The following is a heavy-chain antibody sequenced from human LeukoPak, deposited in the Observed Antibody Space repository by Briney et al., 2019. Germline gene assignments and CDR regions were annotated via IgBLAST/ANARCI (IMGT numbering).Heavy chain of an antibody. CDR1: GFTFSSYA. J-gene: IGHJ6*02. CDR2: ISYDGSNK. V-gene: IGHV3-30*04. Sequence: PGGSLRLYCAASGFTFSSYAMHWVRQAPGKGLEWVAVISYDGSNKYYADSVKGRFTISRDNFKNTLYLQMNSLRAEDTAVYYCARDIGGSGSYYIPNYYYYGMDVWGQGTTVTVSS. CDR3: ARDIGGSGSYYIPNYYYYGMDV. D-gene: IGHD3-10*01.